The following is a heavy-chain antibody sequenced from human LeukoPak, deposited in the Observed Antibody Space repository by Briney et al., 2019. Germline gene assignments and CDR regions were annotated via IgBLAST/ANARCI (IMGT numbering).Heavy chain of an antibody. CDR1: GFTFSSYW. D-gene: IGHD4-17*01. V-gene: IGHV3-11*01. CDR3: ARVQAGDYVVDY. J-gene: IGHJ4*02. CDR2: ISSSGSTI. Sequence: GGSLRLSCAASGFTFSSYWLSWIRQAPGKGLEWVSYISSSGSTIYYADSVKGRFTISRDNAKNSLYLQMNSLRAEDTAVYYCARVQAGDYVVDYWGQGTLVTVSS.